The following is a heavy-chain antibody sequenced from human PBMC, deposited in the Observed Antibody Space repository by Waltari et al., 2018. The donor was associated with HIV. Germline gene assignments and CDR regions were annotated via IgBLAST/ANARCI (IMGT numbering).Heavy chain of an antibody. J-gene: IGHJ3*02. V-gene: IGHV4-34*12. CDR1: XXAXSRSY. Sequence: VXXXXWSXXLLKPSETXSLXRAXYXXAXSRSYWSWLSQSPGMGLEWIEKFXHGVSTCXXXSXRIRVTISVXTXKTXFXLKLSSVTAADTAVYYCASDLTYYYDTSGYRDAFDIWGQGTMVTVSS. D-gene: IGHD3-22*01. CDR3: ASDLTYYYDTSGYRDAFDI. CDR2: FXHGVST.